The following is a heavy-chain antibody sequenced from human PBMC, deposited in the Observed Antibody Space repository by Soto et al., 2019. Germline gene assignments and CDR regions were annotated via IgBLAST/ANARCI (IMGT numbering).Heavy chain of an antibody. J-gene: IGHJ4*02. V-gene: IGHV3-30*18. CDR1: GLTFSSHG. CDR3: VKERMVQCQLLPFFDY. D-gene: IGHD2-2*01. CDR2: ISFDGSNK. Sequence: GGSLRLSCAASGLTFSSHGMHWLRQAPGKGLEWLAVISFDGSNKYYADSVKGRFTISRDNSRNTLYLQMNSLRAEDTAVYYCVKERMVQCQLLPFFDYWGQGALVTVSS.